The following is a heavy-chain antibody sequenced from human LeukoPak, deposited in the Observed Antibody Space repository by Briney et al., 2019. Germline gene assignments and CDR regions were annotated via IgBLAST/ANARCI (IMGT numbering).Heavy chain of an antibody. D-gene: IGHD4-17*01. CDR2: ISSSSSYI. J-gene: IGHJ4*02. V-gene: IGHV3-21*01. CDR3: ATPTVTTPLNY. Sequence: GGSLRLSCAASGLTFSSYSMNWVRQAPGKGLEWVSSISSSSSYIYYADSVKGRFTISRDNAKNSLYLQMNSLRAEDTALYYCATPTVTTPLNYCSQGTLLSVSS. CDR1: GLTFSSYS.